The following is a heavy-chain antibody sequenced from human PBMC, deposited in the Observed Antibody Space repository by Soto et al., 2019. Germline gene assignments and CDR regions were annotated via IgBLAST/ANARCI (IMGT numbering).Heavy chain of an antibody. CDR1: GGTFSSYA. J-gene: IGHJ6*02. CDR2: IIPIFGTA. CDR3: ARADILTGHYYYYGMDV. V-gene: IGHV1-69*06. D-gene: IGHD3-9*01. Sequence: SVKVSCKASGGTFSSYAISWVLQAPGQGLEWMGWIIPIFGTANYAQKFQGRVTITADKSTSTAYMELSSLRSEDTAVYYCARADILTGHYYYYGMDVWGQGTTVTVSS.